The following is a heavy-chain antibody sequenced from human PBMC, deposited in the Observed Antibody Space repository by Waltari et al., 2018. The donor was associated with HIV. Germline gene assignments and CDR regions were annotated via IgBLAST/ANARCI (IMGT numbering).Heavy chain of an antibody. J-gene: IGHJ6*02. CDR3: ARRGVLTYYYTMDV. CDR1: GFTFSSFG. CDR2: IWYDGSNK. V-gene: IGHV3-33*01. Sequence: QVPLVESGGGVVKPGRSLRPSCAAYGFTFSSFGRHWVRQAPGKGLEWVAVIWYDGSNKYYADSVKGRFSISRDNSKNTLYLQMNSLRAEDTAVYFCARRGVLTYYYTMDVWGQGTTVTVSS. D-gene: IGHD3-10*01.